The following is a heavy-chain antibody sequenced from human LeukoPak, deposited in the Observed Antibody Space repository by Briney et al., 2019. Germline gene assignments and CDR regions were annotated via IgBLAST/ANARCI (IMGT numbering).Heavy chain of an antibody. Sequence: GGSLRLSCAASGFTFSSYSMSWVRQGPGKGLEWVANTKQDGGEKNYVDSVKGRFTISRDNAQNSLYLQMNSLRAEDTAVYYCARGGYLYGNWGQGTLVTVS. CDR1: GFTFSSYS. D-gene: IGHD5-18*01. V-gene: IGHV3-7*05. CDR3: ARGGYLYGN. CDR2: TKQDGGEK. J-gene: IGHJ4*02.